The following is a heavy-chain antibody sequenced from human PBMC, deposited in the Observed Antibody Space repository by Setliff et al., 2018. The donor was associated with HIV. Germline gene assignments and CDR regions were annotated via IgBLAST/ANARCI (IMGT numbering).Heavy chain of an antibody. CDR1: GFTFSDYG. J-gene: IGHJ3*01. CDR2: ITVTA. CDR3: AKEKGMVGTKDDALDA. D-gene: IGHD1-26*01. V-gene: IGHV3-23*01. Sequence: PGESLKISCAASGFTFSDYGVTWVRQAPGKGLEWVSTITVTAYYADPVKGRFTISRDNSKNMLYLEMNRVRAEDMAVYYCAKEKGMVGTKDDALDAWGQGTRVTVTS.